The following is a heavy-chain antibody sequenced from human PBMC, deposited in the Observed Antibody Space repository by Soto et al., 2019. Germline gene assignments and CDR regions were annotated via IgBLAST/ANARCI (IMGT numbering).Heavy chain of an antibody. CDR3: ARGKRFSDWFDP. V-gene: IGHV4-34*01. CDR1: GGSFRGFY. Sequence: SETLSLTCAAPGGSFRGFYLTWIRQSPGKGLEWLGDINHVGITNYNPSLKSRVSIPVDTSKSQFSLRLLSVTDADTAVYYCARGKRFSDWFDPWGQGTLVTVSS. D-gene: IGHD3-3*01. CDR2: INHVGIT. J-gene: IGHJ5*02.